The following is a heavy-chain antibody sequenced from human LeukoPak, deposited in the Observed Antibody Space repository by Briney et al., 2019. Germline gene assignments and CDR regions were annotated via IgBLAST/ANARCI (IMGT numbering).Heavy chain of an antibody. J-gene: IGHJ4*02. Sequence: GGSLRLSCAASGFTFSDYAMHWLRQAPGKGLEWVSVISYDGSNKFYADSVRGRFTISRDNSKNTLFLQMNSLRPEDTAVYYCARGPDYDILADYFDYWGQGTLVTVSS. CDR1: GFTFSDYA. CDR2: ISYDGSNK. CDR3: ARGPDYDILADYFDY. D-gene: IGHD3-9*01. V-gene: IGHV3-30*04.